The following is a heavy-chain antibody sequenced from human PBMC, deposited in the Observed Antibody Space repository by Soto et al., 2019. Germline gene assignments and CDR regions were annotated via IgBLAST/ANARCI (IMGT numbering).Heavy chain of an antibody. CDR2: IDNDGIAT. CDR3: AKYQGGYLSVFYS. D-gene: IGHD5-12*01. Sequence: GGSLRLSCVASGFTFNIYWMHWVRQAPGKGLEWVSRIDNDGIATTYADSVKGRFTISRDNAKNTLYLQMNSLRAEDTAIYYCAKYQGGYLSVFYSWGQGTLVTVSS. V-gene: IGHV3-74*01. J-gene: IGHJ5*01. CDR1: GFTFNIYW.